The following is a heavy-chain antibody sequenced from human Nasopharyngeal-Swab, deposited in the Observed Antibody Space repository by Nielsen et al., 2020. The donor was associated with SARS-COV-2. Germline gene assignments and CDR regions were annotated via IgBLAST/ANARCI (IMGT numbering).Heavy chain of an antibody. J-gene: IGHJ6*02. Sequence: SETLSLTCTVSGGSISSYYWSWIRQPPGKGLEWIGYIYYSGSTYYNPSLKSRVTISVDTSKNQFSLKLSSVTAADTAVYYCAREQLYYDILTGYYTDYYYYGMDVWGQGTTVTVSS. CDR1: GGSISSYY. CDR2: IYYSGST. D-gene: IGHD3-9*01. CDR3: AREQLYYDILTGYYTDYYYYGMDV. V-gene: IGHV4-59*12.